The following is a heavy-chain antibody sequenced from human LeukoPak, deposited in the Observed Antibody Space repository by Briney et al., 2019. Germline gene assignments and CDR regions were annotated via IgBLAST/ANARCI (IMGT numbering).Heavy chain of an antibody. CDR2: INHSGST. J-gene: IGHJ5*02. D-gene: IGHD6-13*01. CDR3: ARGCSKGDHSRSWYFVWFDP. V-gene: IGHV4-34*01. Sequence: SETLSLTCAVYGGSFSGYYWSWVRQPPGKGLGWVGEINHSGSTNYNPSLKSRVTISVDTSKNQFSLKPSSVTAADTAVYYCARGCSKGDHSRSWYFVWFDPWGQGTLVTVSS. CDR1: GGSFSGYY.